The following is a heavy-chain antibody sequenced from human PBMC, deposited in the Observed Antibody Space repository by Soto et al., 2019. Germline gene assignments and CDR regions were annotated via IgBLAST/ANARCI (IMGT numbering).Heavy chain of an antibody. J-gene: IGHJ5*02. CDR2: ISAYNGNT. CDR1: GYTFTSYG. Sequence: QVQLVQSGAEVKKPGASVKVSCKASGYTFTSYGISWVRQAPGQGLEWMGWISAYNGNTNYAQKLQGRVTMTTDTSTSTAYMELRSLRDDDTAVYYCASEKGYSYGFGIVGDTDWFDPWGQGTLVTVSS. CDR3: ASEKGYSYGFGIVGDTDWFDP. V-gene: IGHV1-18*04. D-gene: IGHD5-18*01.